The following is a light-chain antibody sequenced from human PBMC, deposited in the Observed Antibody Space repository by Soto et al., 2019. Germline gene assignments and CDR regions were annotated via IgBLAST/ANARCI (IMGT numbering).Light chain of an antibody. Sequence: QSALTKPASGSGSPDKSSTISCPGTRSHIGHNDYVSWNKQNPGKAPKLMIYHVTYRPSGVSNRYSGSKSGNSASLTISGLQADDEADYYCCSLTTSHTYVFGSGTKVTVL. CDR3: CSLTTSHTYV. CDR1: RSHIGHNDY. V-gene: IGLV2-14*03. CDR2: HVT. J-gene: IGLJ1*01.